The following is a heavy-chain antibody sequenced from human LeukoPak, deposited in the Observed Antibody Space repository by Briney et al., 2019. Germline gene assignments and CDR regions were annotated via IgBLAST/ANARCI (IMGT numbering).Heavy chain of an antibody. V-gene: IGHV1-69*05. J-gene: IGHJ4*02. Sequence: GASVKVSCKASGYTFTSYYMHWVRQAPGQGLEWMGAIIPVFGRANYAHKFQGRVTITTDESSSTAYMELSSLTSEDTAVYYCARDDGRNSGGIDYWGQGTLVIVSS. CDR2: IIPVFGRA. CDR1: GYTFTSYY. CDR3: ARDDGRNSGGIDY. D-gene: IGHD4-23*01.